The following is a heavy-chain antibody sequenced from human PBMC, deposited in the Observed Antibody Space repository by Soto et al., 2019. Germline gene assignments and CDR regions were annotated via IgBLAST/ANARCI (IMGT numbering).Heavy chain of an antibody. Sequence: EVQLVESGGGLVQPGGSLRLSCAASGFTFSSYWMHWVRQAPGKGLVWVSRINTAGSSTSYADSVKVRFNSSRDNAENTLYLQMNSLRVEDTAIYYCARAPPGRAWAGATDYWGQGTLVTVSS. J-gene: IGHJ4*02. CDR3: ARAPPGRAWAGATDY. CDR1: GFTFSSYW. V-gene: IGHV3-74*01. D-gene: IGHD1-26*01. CDR2: INTAGSST.